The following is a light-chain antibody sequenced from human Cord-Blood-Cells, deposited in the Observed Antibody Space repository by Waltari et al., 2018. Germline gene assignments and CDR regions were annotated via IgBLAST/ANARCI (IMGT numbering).Light chain of an antibody. Sequence: QSVLTQPPSASGTPGQRVTISCSGSSSNIGSNYVYWYQQLPGTAPKLLIYRNNQLPSGVPGRFSGSKCGTSASLAISGLRSEDEADYYCAAWDDSLSGRVFGGGTKLTVL. CDR2: RNN. V-gene: IGLV1-47*01. CDR1: SSNIGSNY. J-gene: IGLJ3*02. CDR3: AAWDDSLSGRV.